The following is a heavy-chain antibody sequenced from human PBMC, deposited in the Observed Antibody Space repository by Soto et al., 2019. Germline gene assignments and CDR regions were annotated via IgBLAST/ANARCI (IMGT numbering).Heavy chain of an antibody. CDR3: ACIFSGGYSNGFYYHAMDV. D-gene: IGHD5-18*01. CDR2: IFYSGST. V-gene: IGHV4-39*01. J-gene: IGHJ6*02. Sequence: SETLSLTCTVPGGSISRSSYSWGWILQPPGKGLEWIGSIFYSGSTYYNPSLKSRVTISVDTSKNQFSLKLSSVTAADTAVYYCACIFSGGYSNGFYYHAMDVGGQGTTVP. CDR1: GGSISRSSYS.